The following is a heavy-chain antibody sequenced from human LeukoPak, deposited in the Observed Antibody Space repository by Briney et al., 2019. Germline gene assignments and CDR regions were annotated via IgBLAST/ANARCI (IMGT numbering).Heavy chain of an antibody. Sequence: GGSLRLSCAASGFTFSSYSMNWVRQAPGKGLEGVSSISSSSSYIYYADSVKGRFTISRDNAKNSLYLQMNSLRAEDTAVYYCARAISSSWYEDYWGQGTLVTVSS. D-gene: IGHD6-13*01. CDR3: ARAISSSWYEDY. V-gene: IGHV3-21*01. CDR1: GFTFSSYS. J-gene: IGHJ4*02. CDR2: ISSSSSYI.